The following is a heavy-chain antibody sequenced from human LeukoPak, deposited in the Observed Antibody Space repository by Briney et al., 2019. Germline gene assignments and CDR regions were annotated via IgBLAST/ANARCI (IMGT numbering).Heavy chain of an antibody. Sequence: ASETLSLTCTVSGVSISSYYWSWIRQPPGKGLEWIGYISYCGNTNSNPSLKSRVTISVDTSKNQFSLKLSSVTAADTAVYYCARGLDYFDSSGYVDYWGQGTLVTVSS. V-gene: IGHV4-59*01. J-gene: IGHJ4*02. CDR2: ISYCGNT. CDR1: GVSISSYY. D-gene: IGHD3-22*01. CDR3: ARGLDYFDSSGYVDY.